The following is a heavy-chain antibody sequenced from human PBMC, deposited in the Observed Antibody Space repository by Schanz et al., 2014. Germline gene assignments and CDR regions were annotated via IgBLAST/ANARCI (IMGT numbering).Heavy chain of an antibody. V-gene: IGHV1-2*04. J-gene: IGHJ2*01. CDR3: ARLSVAGRPHVNYWYFDL. CDR1: GYTFTNFY. D-gene: IGHD6-19*01. Sequence: QVQLVQSGTEVKKPGASVKVSCKASGYTFTNFYIHWVRQAPGQGLEWMGWINPNSGDTNYAQKFQGWVTMTRDTSISTAYMEVSRLKSDDTAVYYCARLSVAGRPHVNYWYFDLWGRGTLXTVSS. CDR2: INPNSGDT.